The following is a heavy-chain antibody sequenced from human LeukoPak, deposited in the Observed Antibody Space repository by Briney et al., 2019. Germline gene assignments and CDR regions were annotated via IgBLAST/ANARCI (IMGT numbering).Heavy chain of an antibody. CDR3: ARAYYYDSSGYQYNWFDP. V-gene: IGHV4-34*01. D-gene: IGHD3-22*01. CDR2: INHSGST. J-gene: IGHJ5*02. Sequence: SETLSLTCAVYGGSFSGYYWSWIRQPPGKGLEWIGEINHSGSTNYNPSLKSRVTISVDTSKNQFSLKLSSVTAADTAVYYCARAYYYDSSGYQYNWFDPWGQGTLVTVSS. CDR1: GGSFSGYY.